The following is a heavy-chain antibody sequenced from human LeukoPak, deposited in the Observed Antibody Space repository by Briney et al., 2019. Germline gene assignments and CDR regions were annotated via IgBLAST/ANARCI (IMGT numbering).Heavy chain of an antibody. V-gene: IGHV3-7*01. CDR3: ARDTPDGDIVVVLDY. Sequence: PGGSLRLSCAASGFTFSSYWMSWVRQAPGKGLEWVANIKQDGSEKYYVDSVKGRFTISRDNAKNSLYLQMNSLRAEDTAVYYCARDTPDGDIVVVLDYWGQGTLVTVSS. CDR2: IKQDGSEK. CDR1: GFTFSSYW. D-gene: IGHD2-2*01. J-gene: IGHJ4*02.